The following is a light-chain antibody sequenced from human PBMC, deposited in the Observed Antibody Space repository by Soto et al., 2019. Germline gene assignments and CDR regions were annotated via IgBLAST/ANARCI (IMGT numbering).Light chain of an antibody. Sequence: DIQMTQSPSSVSASVGDRVTITCRSSEDISTWLAWYQQKPGKAPKLLIYAASSLQSGVPSRFSGSGSGTDFTITISSLQPEAFATYYCQHADSFPLITFGQGTRLDIK. J-gene: IGKJ5*01. CDR3: QHADSFPLIT. V-gene: IGKV1-12*01. CDR2: AAS. CDR1: EDISTW.